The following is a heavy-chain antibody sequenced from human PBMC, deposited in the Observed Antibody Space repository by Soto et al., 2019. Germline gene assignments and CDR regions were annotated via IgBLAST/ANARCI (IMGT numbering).Heavy chain of an antibody. J-gene: IGHJ5*02. CDR1: GGSFSGYY. V-gene: IGHV4-34*01. Sequence: PSETLSLTCAVYGGSFSGYYWSWIRQPPGKGLEWIGEINHSGSTNYNPSLKSRVTRSVDTPKNQSSLKLSSVTAADTAGYYGARGGVPGGLWSGNYPSWFDPWGQGTLVTVSS. D-gene: IGHD3-3*01. CDR3: ARGGVPGGLWSGNYPSWFDP. CDR2: INHSGST.